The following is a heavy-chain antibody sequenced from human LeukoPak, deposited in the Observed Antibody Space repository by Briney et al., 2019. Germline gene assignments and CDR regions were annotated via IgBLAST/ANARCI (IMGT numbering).Heavy chain of an antibody. D-gene: IGHD2-2*01. CDR3: AREEQDIVVVPAAMSRNYYYYYMDV. Sequence: SETLSLTCTVSGGSISSGSYYWSWIRQPAGKGLEWIGRIYTSGSTNYNPSLKSRVTISVDTSKSQFSLKLSSVTAADTAVYYCAREEQDIVVVPAAMSRNYYYYYMDVWGKGTTVTISS. J-gene: IGHJ6*03. V-gene: IGHV4-61*02. CDR2: IYTSGST. CDR1: GGSISSGSYY.